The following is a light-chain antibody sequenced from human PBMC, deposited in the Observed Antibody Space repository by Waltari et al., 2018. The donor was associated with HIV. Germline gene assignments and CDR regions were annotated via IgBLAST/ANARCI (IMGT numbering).Light chain of an antibody. CDR3: MQALQTPYT. V-gene: IGKV2-28*01. CDR1: QSLLHSNGYNY. Sequence: DIVMTQSPLSLPVTPGESASISCRSSQSLLHSNGYNYLDWYLQKPGQSPQLLIYLGSNRASRVPDRFSGSGSGTEFTLKISRVEAEDVGVYYCMQALQTPYTFGQGTKLEIK. J-gene: IGKJ2*01. CDR2: LGS.